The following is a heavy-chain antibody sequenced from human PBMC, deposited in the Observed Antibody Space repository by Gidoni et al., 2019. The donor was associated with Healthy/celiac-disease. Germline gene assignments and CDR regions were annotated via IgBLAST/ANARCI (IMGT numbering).Heavy chain of an antibody. J-gene: IGHJ4*02. V-gene: IGHV5-51*01. CDR3: ARHSNSVGDY. Sequence: SPSFQGQVTISADKSISTAYLQWSSLKASDTAMYYCARHSNSVGDYWGQGTLVTVSS. D-gene: IGHD1-26*01.